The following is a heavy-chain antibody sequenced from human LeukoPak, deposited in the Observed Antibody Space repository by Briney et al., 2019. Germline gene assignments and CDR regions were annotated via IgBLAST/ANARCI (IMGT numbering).Heavy chain of an antibody. Sequence: PSETLSLTCTVSGYSISSGYYWGWIRQPPGKGLEWIGSIYHSGSTYYNPSLKSRVTISVDTSKNQFSLKLSSVTAADTAVYYCARDSSGWYGTGWYFDLWGRGTLVTVSS. CDR1: GYSISSGYY. D-gene: IGHD6-19*01. CDR2: IYHSGST. V-gene: IGHV4-38-2*02. CDR3: ARDSSGWYGTGWYFDL. J-gene: IGHJ2*01.